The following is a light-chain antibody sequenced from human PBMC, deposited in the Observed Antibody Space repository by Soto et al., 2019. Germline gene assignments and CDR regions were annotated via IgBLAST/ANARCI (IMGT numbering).Light chain of an antibody. CDR2: GAS. V-gene: IGKV3-15*01. Sequence: EIVMTQSPATLSVSPGERATLSCRASQSVSSNLAWYQQKPGQAPRLLIYGASTRATGIPARFSGSGSGTEFALPISSLQSEDFAIYDCQQYDKWYTFGQGTKLEIK. CDR3: QQYDKWYT. J-gene: IGKJ2*01. CDR1: QSVSSN.